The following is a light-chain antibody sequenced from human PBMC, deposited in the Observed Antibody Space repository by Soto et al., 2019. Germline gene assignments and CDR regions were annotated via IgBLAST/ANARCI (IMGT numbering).Light chain of an antibody. CDR2: GAS. CDR3: QQDGSSPPYT. Sequence: EIVLTQSPGTLSLSPGERATLSCRASQSVSSSYLAWYQQKPGQAPRLLISGASSRATGIPDRFSGSGSGTDFTLTISRLEPEDFAVYYCQQDGSSPPYTFGQGTKLEIK. CDR1: QSVSSSY. V-gene: IGKV3-20*01. J-gene: IGKJ2*01.